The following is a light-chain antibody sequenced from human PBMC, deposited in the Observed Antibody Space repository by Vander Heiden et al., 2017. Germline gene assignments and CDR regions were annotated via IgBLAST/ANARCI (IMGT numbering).Light chain of an antibody. CDR3: QSYDSSLSAYV. J-gene: IGLJ1*01. CDR2: GNS. CDR1: SSNIGAGFD. V-gene: IGLV1-40*01. Sequence: QSVLTQPPSASGAPGQGVTISSTGRSSNIGAGFDVHWYQQRPGTTPKLLIFGNSNRPSGVPDRFSGSKSGTSASLAITWLQAEDEGDYYCQSYDSSLSAYVFGTGTKVTVL.